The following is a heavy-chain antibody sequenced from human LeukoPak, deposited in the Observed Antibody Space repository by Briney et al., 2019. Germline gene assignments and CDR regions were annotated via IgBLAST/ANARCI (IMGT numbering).Heavy chain of an antibody. CDR1: GSTSSDSY. Sequence: GGSLSFSCEASGSTSSDSYMSGIGKAPGKGLDWLACISSSGHTIYYAESVRGRFTISRDNAKNSLYLQLNSLRPEDTAVYYCAQTGRNNYFDSWGQGTLVTVSS. V-gene: IGHV3-11*01. CDR3: AQTGRNNYFDS. J-gene: IGHJ5*01. CDR2: ISSSGHTI.